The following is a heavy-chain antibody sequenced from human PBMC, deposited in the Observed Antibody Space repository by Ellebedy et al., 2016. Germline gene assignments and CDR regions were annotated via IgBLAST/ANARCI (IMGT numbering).Heavy chain of an antibody. CDR2: INPNSGGT. Sequence: ASVKVSXXASGYTFTSYYMHWVRQAPGQGLEWMGWINPNSGGTNYAQKFQGRVTMTRDTSISTAYMELSRLRSDDTAVYYCARIAVAGNGNYWGQGTLVTVSS. D-gene: IGHD6-19*01. V-gene: IGHV1-2*02. CDR1: GYTFTSYY. J-gene: IGHJ4*02. CDR3: ARIAVAGNGNY.